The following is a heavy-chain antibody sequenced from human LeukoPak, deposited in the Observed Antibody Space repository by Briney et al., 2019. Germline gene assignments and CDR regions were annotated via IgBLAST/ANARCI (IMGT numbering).Heavy chain of an antibody. CDR2: ISGSGGST. J-gene: IGHJ4*02. D-gene: IGHD3-22*01. CDR1: GFTFSSYA. CDR3: AKEEIGDDSSGYYYDYFDY. V-gene: IGHV3-23*01. Sequence: GSLRLSCAASGFTFSSYAMSWVRQAPGEGLEWVSAISGSGGSTYYADSVKGRFTISRDNSKNTLYLQMNSLRAEDTAVYYCAKEEIGDDSSGYYYDYFDYWGQGTLVTVSS.